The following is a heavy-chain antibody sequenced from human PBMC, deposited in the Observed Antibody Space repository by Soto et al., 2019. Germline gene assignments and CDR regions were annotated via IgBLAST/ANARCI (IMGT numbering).Heavy chain of an antibody. CDR3: ARHHLAGGELLWFGELLPFDY. CDR1: GGSISSSSYY. Sequence: QLQLQESGPGLVKPSETLSLTCTVSGGSISSSSYYWGWIRQPPGKGLEWIGSIYYSGSTYYNPSLRGRVPIPADTSKNQFSLKLSSVTAADTAVYYCARHHLAGGELLWFGELLPFDYWGQGTLVTVSS. D-gene: IGHD3-10*01. V-gene: IGHV4-39*01. CDR2: IYYSGST. J-gene: IGHJ4*02.